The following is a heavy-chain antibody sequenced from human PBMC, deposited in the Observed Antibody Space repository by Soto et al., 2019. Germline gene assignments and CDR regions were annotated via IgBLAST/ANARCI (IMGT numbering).Heavy chain of an antibody. J-gene: IGHJ4*02. CDR1: GASISSGTNY. Sequence: QVQLQESGPGLVKPSQTLSLTCTVSGASISSGTNYWSWIRQHPGKGLEWIEDIYFSGSTYCNPYLESRATISVDTSKNHFSLKLSSVDAADTAVYYCAKYTGRGVRRPLDCWGEGTLVTVSS. CDR2: IYFSGST. V-gene: IGHV4-31*03. CDR3: AKYTGRGVRRPLDC. D-gene: IGHD3-10*01.